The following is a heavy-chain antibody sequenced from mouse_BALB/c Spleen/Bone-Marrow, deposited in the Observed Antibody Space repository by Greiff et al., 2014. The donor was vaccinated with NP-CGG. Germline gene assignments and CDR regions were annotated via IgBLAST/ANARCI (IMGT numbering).Heavy chain of an antibody. J-gene: IGHJ4*01. D-gene: IGHD2-4*01. CDR3: ARRYYDYDFYAMDY. V-gene: IGHV3-2*02. Sequence: EVQLQESGPGLVKPSQSLSLTCTVTGYSITSDYAWNWIRQFPGNKLEWMGYISYSGSTSYNPSLKSRISITRDTSKNQFFLQLNSVTTEDTATYYCARRYYDYDFYAMDYWGQGTSVTVSS. CDR2: ISYSGST. CDR1: GYSITSDYA.